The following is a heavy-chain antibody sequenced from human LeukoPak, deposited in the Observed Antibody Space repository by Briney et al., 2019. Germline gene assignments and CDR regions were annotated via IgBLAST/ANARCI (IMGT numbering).Heavy chain of an antibody. J-gene: IGHJ4*02. D-gene: IGHD1-7*01. CDR3: ARGGRTGTTWGGDY. CDR1: GGSISSGGYY. V-gene: IGHV4-30-2*01. CDR2: IYHSGST. Sequence: SETLSLTCTVSGGSISSGGYYWSWIRQPPGKGLEWIGYIYHSGSTYYNPSLKSRVTISVDRSKNQFSLKLSSVTAADTAVYCCARGGRTGTTWGGDYWGQGTLVTVSS.